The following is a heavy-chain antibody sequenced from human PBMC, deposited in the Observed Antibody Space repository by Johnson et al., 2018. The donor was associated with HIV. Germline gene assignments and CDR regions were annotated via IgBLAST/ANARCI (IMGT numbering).Heavy chain of an antibody. CDR1: GFTFSSYE. CDR2: ISHDGTHK. V-gene: IGHV3-30*18. CDR3: AKASTPTMIVVVISAFDV. D-gene: IGHD3-22*01. Sequence: VQLVESGGGLVQPGGSLRLSCAASGFTFSSYEMHWVRQAPGKGLEWVAVISHDGTHKYYADSVKGRFTISRDNSKNTLYLQVNSLGAEDTAVYYCAKASTPTMIVVVISAFDVWGQGTMVTVSS. J-gene: IGHJ3*01.